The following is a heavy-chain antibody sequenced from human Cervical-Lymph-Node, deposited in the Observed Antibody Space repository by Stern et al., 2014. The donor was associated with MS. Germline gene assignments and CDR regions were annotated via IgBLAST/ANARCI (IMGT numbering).Heavy chain of an antibody. J-gene: IGHJ4*02. D-gene: IGHD3-10*01. CDR1: GFTFSSYG. Sequence: QMQLVQSGGGVVPPGRSLRLSCAASGFTFSSYGMHWVRQAPGKGLEWGAVIWFDGSNRNYADSVKGRFTISRDDSKNTLSLQMNSLRAEDTAVYYCARDKRGSYLLDFWGQGTLVSVSS. V-gene: IGHV3-33*01. CDR3: ARDKRGSYLLDF. CDR2: IWFDGSNR.